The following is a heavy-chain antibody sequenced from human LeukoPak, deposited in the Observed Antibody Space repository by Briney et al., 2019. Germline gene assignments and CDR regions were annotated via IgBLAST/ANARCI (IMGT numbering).Heavy chain of an antibody. CDR3: AKDGYYYDSSGYYEAFDI. D-gene: IGHD3-22*01. V-gene: IGHV3-20*04. CDR1: GFTFDDYG. Sequence: GGSLRLSCAASGFTFDDYGMSWVRQAPGKGLEWVSGINWNGGSTGYADSVKGRFTISRDNSKNTLYLQMNSLRAEDTAVYYCAKDGYYYDSSGYYEAFDIWGQGTMVTVSS. J-gene: IGHJ3*02. CDR2: INWNGGST.